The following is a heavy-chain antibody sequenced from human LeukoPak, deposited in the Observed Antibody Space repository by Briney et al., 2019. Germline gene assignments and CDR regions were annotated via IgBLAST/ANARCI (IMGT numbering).Heavy chain of an antibody. CDR3: ARESGFYGSASRY. J-gene: IGHJ4*02. CDR1: GYTFTIYY. Sequence: ASVKVSCKASGYTFTIYYMRWVRQAPGQGLEWMGIINPSGGSTNYAQKFQGRVPMTRDMSTSTVYMELSSPRYEDTAVYYCARESGFYGSASRYWAQGTLVTVSS. D-gene: IGHD3-10*01. CDR2: INPSGGST. V-gene: IGHV1-46*01.